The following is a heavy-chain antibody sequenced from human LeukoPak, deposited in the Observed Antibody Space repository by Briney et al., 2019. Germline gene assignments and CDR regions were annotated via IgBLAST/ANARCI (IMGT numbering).Heavy chain of an antibody. CDR1: GGTCSSYA. D-gene: IGHD2-15*01. CDR2: IIPIFGTA. Sequence: ASVKVSCKASGGTCSSYAISWVRQAPGQGLEWMGRIIPIFGTANYAQKFQGRVTITTDESTSTAYMELSSLRSEDTAVYYCARDRPRWPFDPWGQGTLVAVSS. V-gene: IGHV1-69*05. J-gene: IGHJ5*02. CDR3: ARDRPRWPFDP.